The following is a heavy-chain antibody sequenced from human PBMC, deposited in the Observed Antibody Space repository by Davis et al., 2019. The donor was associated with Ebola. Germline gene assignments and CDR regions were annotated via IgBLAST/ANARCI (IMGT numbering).Heavy chain of an antibody. CDR2: ISYDGSNK. J-gene: IGHJ5*02. D-gene: IGHD3-10*01. CDR1: GFTFSSYG. CDR3: ARGITMVRGVYWFDP. Sequence: GESLKISCAASGFTFSSYGMHWVRQAPGKGLEWVAVISYDGSNKYYADSVKGRFTISRDNSKNTLYLQMNSLRAEDTAVYYCARGITMVRGVYWFDPWGQGTLVTVSS. V-gene: IGHV3-30*03.